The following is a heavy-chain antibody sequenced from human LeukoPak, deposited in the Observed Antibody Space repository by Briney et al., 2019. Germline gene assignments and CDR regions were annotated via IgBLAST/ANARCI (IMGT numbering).Heavy chain of an antibody. V-gene: IGHV1-69-2*01. Sequence: ASVKVSCEVSGYTFTDYYMHWVQQAPGKGLEWMGLVDPEDGETIYAEKFQGRVTITADTSTDTAYMELSSLRSEDTAVYYCATDGIYYAQHLYAFDIWGQGTMVTVSS. CDR2: VDPEDGET. D-gene: IGHD3-10*01. CDR1: GYTFTDYY. CDR3: ATDGIYYAQHLYAFDI. J-gene: IGHJ3*02.